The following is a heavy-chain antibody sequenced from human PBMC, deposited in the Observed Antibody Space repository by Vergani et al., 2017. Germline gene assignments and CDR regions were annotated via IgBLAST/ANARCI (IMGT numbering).Heavy chain of an antibody. Sequence: QVQLQESGPGLVKPSQTLSLTCTVSGGSISSGGYYWSWIRQPPGKGLEWIGEINHSGSTNYNPSLKSRVTISVDTSKNQFSLKLSSVTAADTAVYYCARGSRPLTVTSRGIDYWGQGTLVTVSS. D-gene: IGHD4-17*01. CDR3: ARGSRPLTVTSRGIDY. J-gene: IGHJ4*02. CDR1: GGSISSGGYY. CDR2: INHSGST. V-gene: IGHV4-31*03.